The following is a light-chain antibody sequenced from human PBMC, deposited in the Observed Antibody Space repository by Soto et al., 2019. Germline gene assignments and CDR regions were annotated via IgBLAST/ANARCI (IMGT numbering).Light chain of an antibody. CDR1: QSVSTTY. V-gene: IGKV3-20*01. CDR3: QQYGSLPRT. Sequence: EVVLTQSPGTLSLSPGERATLSCRASQSVSTTYLAWYQQKPGQAPMLLIYGTSSRATGIPDRFSGSGSGTDFTLTISRLEPEDFAVYFCQQYGSLPRTFGQGTKLEIK. CDR2: GTS. J-gene: IGKJ2*01.